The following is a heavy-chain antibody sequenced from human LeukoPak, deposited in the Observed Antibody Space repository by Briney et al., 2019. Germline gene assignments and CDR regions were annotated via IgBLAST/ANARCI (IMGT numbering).Heavy chain of an antibody. CDR3: ARGGDYDILTGSLNYYYYYGMDV. J-gene: IGHJ6*04. CDR2: IIPIFGTA. CDR1: GGTFSSYA. D-gene: IGHD3-9*01. V-gene: IGHV1-69*06. Sequence: SVKVSCKASGGTFSSYATSWVRQAPGQGLEWMGGIIPIFGTANYAQKFQGRVTITADKSTSTAYMELSSLRSEDTAVYYCARGGDYDILTGSLNYYYYYGMDVWGKGTTVTVSS.